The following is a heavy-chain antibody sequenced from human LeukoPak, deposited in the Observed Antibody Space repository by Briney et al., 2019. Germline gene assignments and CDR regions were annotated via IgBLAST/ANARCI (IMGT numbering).Heavy chain of an antibody. CDR1: GYSFTSYG. CDR3: AREGGGTPYYFDY. V-gene: IGHV1-18*01. J-gene: IGHJ4*02. D-gene: IGHD1-14*01. CDR2: TSAYNGNT. Sequence: ASVKVSCKASGYSFTSYGITWVRQAPGQGLEWMGWTSAYNGNTNYAQKLQGRVTMTRDTSSSTAYMERRSLKSDDTAVYYCAREGGGTPYYFDYWGQGTLVTVSS.